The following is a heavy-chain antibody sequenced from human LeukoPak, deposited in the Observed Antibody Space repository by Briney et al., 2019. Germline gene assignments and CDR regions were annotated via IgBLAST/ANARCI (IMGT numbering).Heavy chain of an antibody. V-gene: IGHV4-38-2*02. J-gene: IGHJ4*02. CDR1: GYSISSGYY. CDR3: ARDYSGNIDY. Sequence: PSETLSLTCTVSGYSISSGYYWGWIRQPPGKGLEWIGSIYHSGSTYYNPSLKSRVTISVDTSKNQFSLKLSSVTAADTAVYYCARDYSGNIDYWGQGTLVTVSS. CDR2: IYHSGST. D-gene: IGHD4-23*01.